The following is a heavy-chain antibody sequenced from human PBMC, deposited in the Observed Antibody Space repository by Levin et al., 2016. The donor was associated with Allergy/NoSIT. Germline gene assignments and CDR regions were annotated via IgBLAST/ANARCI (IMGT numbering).Heavy chain of an antibody. CDR2: ISSSSSYI. J-gene: IGHJ4*02. Sequence: WIRQPPGKGLEWVSSISSSSSYIYYADSVKGRFTISRDNAKNSLYLQMNSLRAEDTAVYYCATHELIVGASYWGQGTLVTVPQ. D-gene: IGHD1-26*01. CDR3: ATHELIVGASY. V-gene: IGHV3-21*01.